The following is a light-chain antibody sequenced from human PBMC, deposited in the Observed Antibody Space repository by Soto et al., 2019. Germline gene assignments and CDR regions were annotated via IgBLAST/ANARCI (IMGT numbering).Light chain of an antibody. CDR1: QSVSSN. V-gene: IGKV3-15*01. Sequence: EIVMTQSPATLSVSPGERATLSCRASQSVSSNLAWYQQNPGQAPRLLIYGASTRATGIPARFSGSGSGTEFTLTISRLMSEDFAVYYCQQYRTFGQGTKVEI. J-gene: IGKJ1*01. CDR2: GAS. CDR3: QQYRT.